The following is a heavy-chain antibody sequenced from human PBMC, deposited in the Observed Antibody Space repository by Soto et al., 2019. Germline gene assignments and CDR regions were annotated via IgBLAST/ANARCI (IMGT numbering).Heavy chain of an antibody. CDR3: ARLLTSQSYSYDGMDV. Sequence: SETLSLTCAVYGGSFSGYYWTWIRQPPGTGLEWIGEINHSGSTNYNPSLKSRVTISVDTSKNQFSLKLSSVTAADTAVYYCARLLTSQSYSYDGMDVWGQGTTVTVSS. J-gene: IGHJ6*02. V-gene: IGHV4-34*01. CDR1: GGSFSGYY. CDR2: INHSGST. D-gene: IGHD2-2*01.